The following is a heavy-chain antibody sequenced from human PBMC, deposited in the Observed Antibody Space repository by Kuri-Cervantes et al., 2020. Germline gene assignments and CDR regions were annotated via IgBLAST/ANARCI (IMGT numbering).Heavy chain of an antibody. CDR1: GGSISSYY. CDR2: IYTSGST. CDR3: ARERGYDYIWGSYRRCIFDY. D-gene: IGHD3-16*02. Sequence: SETLSLTCTVSGGSISSYYWSWIRQPAGKGLEWIGRIYTSGSTNYNPSLKSRVTMSVDTSKNQSSLKLSSVTAADTAVHYCARERGYDYIWGSYRRCIFDYWGQGTLVTVSS. V-gene: IGHV4-4*07. J-gene: IGHJ4*02.